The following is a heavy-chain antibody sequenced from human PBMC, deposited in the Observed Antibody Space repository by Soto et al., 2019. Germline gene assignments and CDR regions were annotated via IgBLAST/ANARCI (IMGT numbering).Heavy chain of an antibody. D-gene: IGHD5-18*01. Sequence: QVQLVQSGAEVKKPGSSVKVFCKASGGTFSNYGISWVRQAPGQGLEWMGGIVPMFGSVKYAQNFQDRVTITADESTNTAYMELSSLRSEDTAVYYCAGGGYSYVPVNYGMDVWGQGTTVTVSS. CDR2: IVPMFGSV. V-gene: IGHV1-69*01. J-gene: IGHJ6*02. CDR3: AGGGYSYVPVNYGMDV. CDR1: GGTFSNYG.